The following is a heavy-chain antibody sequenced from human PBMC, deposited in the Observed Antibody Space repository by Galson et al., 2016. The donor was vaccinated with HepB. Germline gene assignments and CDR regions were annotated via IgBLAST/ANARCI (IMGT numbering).Heavy chain of an antibody. D-gene: IGHD3-16*01. CDR3: AKDGGDTYALGY. CDR2: ISRSGDSR. V-gene: IGHV3-23*01. CDR1: GFTFNNYG. J-gene: IGHJ4*02. Sequence: SLRLSCAASGFTFNNYGMTWVRQAPGKGLEVVSSISRSGDSRDYADSVKGRFTISRDNSKDTLYLQMNSLRAEDTAVYYCAKDGGDTYALGYWGRGTLVTVSS.